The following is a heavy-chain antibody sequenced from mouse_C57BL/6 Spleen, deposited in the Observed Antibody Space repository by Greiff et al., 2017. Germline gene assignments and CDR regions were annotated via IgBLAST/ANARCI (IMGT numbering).Heavy chain of an antibody. Sequence: VQLQQSGAELVKPGASVKISCKASGYAFSSYWMNWVKQRPGKGLEWIGQIYPGDGDTNYNGKFKGKATLTADKSSSTAYMQLSSLTSEDSAVYFCARSSLYDYGSRYWYFDVWGTGTTVTVSS. CDR1: GYAFSSYW. D-gene: IGHD1-1*01. CDR2: IYPGDGDT. CDR3: ARSSLYDYGSRYWYFDV. J-gene: IGHJ1*03. V-gene: IGHV1-80*01.